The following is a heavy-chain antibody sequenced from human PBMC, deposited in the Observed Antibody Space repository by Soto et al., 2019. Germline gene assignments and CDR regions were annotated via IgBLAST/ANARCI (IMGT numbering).Heavy chain of an antibody. D-gene: IGHD2-21*02. CDR3: ASPEVTPDY. Sequence: QVQLVESGGGVVQPGRSLRLSCAASGFTFSSYAMHWVRQAPGKGLEWVAVISYDGSNKYYADSVKGRFTISRDNSKNTLYLQMNSLRAEDTAVYYCASPEVTPDYWGQGTLVTVSS. V-gene: IGHV3-30-3*01. CDR2: ISYDGSNK. J-gene: IGHJ4*02. CDR1: GFTFSSYA.